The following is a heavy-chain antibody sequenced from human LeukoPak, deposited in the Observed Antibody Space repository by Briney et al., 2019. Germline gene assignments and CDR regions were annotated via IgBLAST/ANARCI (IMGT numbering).Heavy chain of an antibody. Sequence: PGGSLRLSCAASGFTFSSYGMHWVRQAPGKGLEWVAVISYDGSNKYYADSVKGRFTISRDNSKNTLYLQMNSLRAEDTAVYYCAKRAYYGSGNPGYYYYYYMDVWGKGTTVTVSS. J-gene: IGHJ6*03. CDR2: ISYDGSNK. V-gene: IGHV3-30*18. CDR1: GFTFSSYG. CDR3: AKRAYYGSGNPGYYYYYYMDV. D-gene: IGHD3-10*01.